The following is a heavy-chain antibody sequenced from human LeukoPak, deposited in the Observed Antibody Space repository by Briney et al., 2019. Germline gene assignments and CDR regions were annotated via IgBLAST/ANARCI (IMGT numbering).Heavy chain of an antibody. CDR3: ARVNDSSGYTYFYYYGRDV. CDR1: GYTFTGYY. J-gene: IGHJ6*04. CDR2: INPNSGGT. D-gene: IGHD3-22*01. V-gene: IGHV1-2*02. Sequence: GASVKVSCKASGYTFTGYYMHWVRQAPGQGLEWMGWINPNSGGTNYAQKFQGRVTMTRDTSISTAYMELSRLRSDDTAVYHCARVNDSSGYTYFYYYGRDVGGKGTTVTVPP.